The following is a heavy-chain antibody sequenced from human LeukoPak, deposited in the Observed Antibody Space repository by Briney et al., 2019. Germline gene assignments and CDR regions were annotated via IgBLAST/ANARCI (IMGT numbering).Heavy chain of an antibody. J-gene: IGHJ4*02. V-gene: IGHV3-23*01. Sequence: GGSLRLSCAASGFTFGSYGMNWVRQAPGKGLEWVSVISGSGDKSYYTDSVKGRFTVSRDNSKNTLYLQMNSLRAEDTAVYYCAKGPRTVRFGDRHKGMFDYWGQGTLVTVSS. CDR1: GFTFGSYG. D-gene: IGHD3-10*01. CDR3: AKGPRTVRFGDRHKGMFDY. CDR2: ISGSGDKS.